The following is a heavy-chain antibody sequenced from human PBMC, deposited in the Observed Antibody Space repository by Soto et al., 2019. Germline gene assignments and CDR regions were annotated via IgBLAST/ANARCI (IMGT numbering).Heavy chain of an antibody. D-gene: IGHD2-2*01. Sequence: GGSLRVSCAACGFTFCSYGMHWVRQAPGKGLEWVAVIWHDGSHENYADSVKGRFTISRDNSKNTLYVQMNSLRAEDTAVYYCARGPGTSSFDYWGQGSLVPVSS. V-gene: IGHV3-33*01. J-gene: IGHJ4*02. CDR1: GFTFCSYG. CDR3: ARGPGTSSFDY. CDR2: IWHDGSHE.